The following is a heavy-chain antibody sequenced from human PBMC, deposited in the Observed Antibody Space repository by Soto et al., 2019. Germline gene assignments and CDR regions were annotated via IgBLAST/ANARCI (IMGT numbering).Heavy chain of an antibody. J-gene: IGHJ6*02. CDR2: IIPIFGTA. CDR1: GGTFSSYA. D-gene: IGHD3-10*01. V-gene: IGHV1-69*12. CDR3: ASADGSGRTYYYYGMDV. Sequence: QVQLVQSGAEVKKPGSSVKVSCKASGGTFSSYAISWVRQAPGKGLEWMGGIIPIFGTANYAQKFKGRVTITADESTSTAYMALSSLRSEDTAVYYCASADGSGRTYYYYGMDVWGQGTTVTVSS.